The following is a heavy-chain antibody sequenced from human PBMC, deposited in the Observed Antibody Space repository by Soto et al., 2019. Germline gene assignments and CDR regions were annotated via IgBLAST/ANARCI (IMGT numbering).Heavy chain of an antibody. Sequence: GGSLRLSCAASGFTFSTYAMTWVRQAPGKGLEWVSAISYSGSSTYYADSVKGRFTISRDNSRNTLYLQMNSLRAEDTAVYYCARSGYGPFDYWGQGTLVTVSS. CDR3: ARSGYGPFDY. J-gene: IGHJ4*02. CDR1: GFTFSTYA. V-gene: IGHV3-23*01. CDR2: ISYSGSST. D-gene: IGHD5-12*01.